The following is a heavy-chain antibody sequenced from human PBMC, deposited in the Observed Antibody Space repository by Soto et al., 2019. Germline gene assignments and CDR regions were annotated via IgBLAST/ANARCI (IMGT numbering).Heavy chain of an antibody. D-gene: IGHD4-4*01. CDR1: GFPFSSYV. J-gene: IGHJ4*02. Sequence: PGGSLRLSCAASGFPFSSYVMAWVRQAPGKGLEWVSGISGDGSNTFYADSVKGRFTISRDNSKNTLLLQMNSLGAEDTAVYYCAKDSNKYSSSLRGRYFDYWGQGIGVTVSS. CDR3: AKDSNKYSSSLRGRYFDY. V-gene: IGHV3-23*01. CDR2: ISGDGSNT.